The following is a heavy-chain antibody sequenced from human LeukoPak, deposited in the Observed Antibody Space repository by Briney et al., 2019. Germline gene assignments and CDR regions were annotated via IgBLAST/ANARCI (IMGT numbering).Heavy chain of an antibody. V-gene: IGHV3-21*01. Sequence: GGSLRLSCAASGFTFSSYSMNWVRQAPGKGLEWVSSISSSSSYIYYADSVRGRFTISRDNAKNSLYLQMNSLRAEDTAVYYCARDLSGSYSNWFDPWGQGTLVIVSS. CDR1: GFTFSSYS. D-gene: IGHD1-26*01. CDR2: ISSSSSYI. J-gene: IGHJ5*02. CDR3: ARDLSGSYSNWFDP.